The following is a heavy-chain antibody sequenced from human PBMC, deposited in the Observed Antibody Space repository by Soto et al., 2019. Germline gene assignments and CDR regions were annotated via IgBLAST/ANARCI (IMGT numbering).Heavy chain of an antibody. D-gene: IGHD3-3*01. Sequence: QVQLVESGGGVVQPGRSLRLSCAASGFTFTSYAMHWVRQAPGKGLEWVAVISNDGSNYYYADSVRGRFTISRDNTKNTLFLQMSSLRGEDSGVYYCARGTTLAIFDYGTDVWGQGTTVTVSS. CDR3: ARGTTLAIFDYGTDV. CDR2: ISNDGSNY. J-gene: IGHJ6*02. CDR1: GFTFTSYA. V-gene: IGHV3-30-3*01.